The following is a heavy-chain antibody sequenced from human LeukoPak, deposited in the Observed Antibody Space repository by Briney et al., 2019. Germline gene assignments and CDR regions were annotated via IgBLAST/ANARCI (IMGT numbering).Heavy chain of an antibody. V-gene: IGHV1-69*05. CDR2: IIPIFGTA. CDR1: GGTFSSYA. Sequence: SVRVSCKASGGTFSSYAISWVRQAPGQGLEWMGGIIPIFGTANYAQKFQGRVTMTTDTSTSTAYMELRSLRSDDTAVYYCARYGFRIATKDYWGQGTLVTVSS. CDR3: ARYGFRIATKDY. D-gene: IGHD1-26*01. J-gene: IGHJ4*02.